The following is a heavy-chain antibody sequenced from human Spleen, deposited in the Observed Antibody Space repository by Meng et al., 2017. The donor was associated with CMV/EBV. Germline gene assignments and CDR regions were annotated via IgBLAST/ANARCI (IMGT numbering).Heavy chain of an antibody. CDR2: ISWNSGSI. J-gene: IGHJ6*02. D-gene: IGHD6-6*01. V-gene: IGHV3-9*01. CDR3: AKDIAARPYYYYFGMDV. CDR1: GFTFDDYA. Sequence: SLKISCAASGFTFDDYAMHWVRQAPGEGLEWVSGISWNSGSIGYADSVKGRFTISRDNAKNSLYLQMKSRRAEDTALYYCAKDIAARPYYYYFGMDVWGQGTTVTVSS.